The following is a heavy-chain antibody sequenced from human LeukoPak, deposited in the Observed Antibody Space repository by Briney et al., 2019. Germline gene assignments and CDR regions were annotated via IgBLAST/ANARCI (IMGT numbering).Heavy chain of an antibody. V-gene: IGHV3-21*01. J-gene: IGHJ4*02. CDR1: GLTFSSYS. CDR2: ISSSSSYI. CDR3: ARIAYSSSSDY. D-gene: IGHD6-6*01. Sequence: GGSLRLSCAASGLTFSSYSMNWVRQAPGKWLDWVSSISSSSSYIYYADSVKGRFTISRDNAKNSLYLQMNSLRAEDTAVYYCARIAYSSSSDYWGQGTLVTVSS.